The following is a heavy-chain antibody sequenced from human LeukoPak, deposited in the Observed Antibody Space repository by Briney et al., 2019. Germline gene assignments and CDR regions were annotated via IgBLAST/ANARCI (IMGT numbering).Heavy chain of an antibody. CDR1: GFTFSNYA. J-gene: IGHJ4*02. Sequence: GGSLRLSCAASGFTFSNYAMHWVRQAPGKGLEWVAVISYDGSNKYYADSVKGRFTISRDNSKNTLYLQMNSLRAEDTAVYYCARDTPPPYDSSGYSYYFDYWGQGTLVTVSS. CDR3: ARDTPPPYDSSGYSYYFDY. CDR2: ISYDGSNK. V-gene: IGHV3-30*04. D-gene: IGHD3-22*01.